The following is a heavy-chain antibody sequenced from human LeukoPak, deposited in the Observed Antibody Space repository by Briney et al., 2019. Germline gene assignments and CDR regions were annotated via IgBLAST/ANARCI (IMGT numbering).Heavy chain of an antibody. CDR3: TSDASTSWRSDY. J-gene: IGHJ4*02. CDR1: GFTFSTSW. CDR2: IKQDGSEK. Sequence: PGGSLRLSCAASGFTFSTSWMSWVRQAPGKGLEWAANIKQDGSEKYYVDSVKGRFTISRDNANKSLYLQMNSLRVEDTAVYYCTSDASTSWRSDYWGQGTLVTVSS. V-gene: IGHV3-7*01. D-gene: IGHD5/OR15-5a*01.